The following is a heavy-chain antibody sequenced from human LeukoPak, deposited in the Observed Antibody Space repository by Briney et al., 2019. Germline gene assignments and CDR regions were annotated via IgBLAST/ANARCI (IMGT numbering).Heavy chain of an antibody. V-gene: IGHV4-34*01. Sequence: PSETLSLTCAVYGGSFSGYYWSWIRQPPGKGLEWIGEINHSGSTNYNPSLKSRVTISVDTSKNQFSLKLSSVTAADTAVYYCARGRVVIARYYFDYRGQGTLVTVSS. D-gene: IGHD2-21*01. J-gene: IGHJ4*02. CDR1: GGSFSGYY. CDR3: ARGRVVIARYYFDY. CDR2: INHSGST.